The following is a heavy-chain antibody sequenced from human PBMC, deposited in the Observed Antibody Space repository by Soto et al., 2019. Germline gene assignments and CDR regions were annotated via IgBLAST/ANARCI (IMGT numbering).Heavy chain of an antibody. CDR1: GGSISSYY. V-gene: IGHV4-4*07. CDR3: AREDIVVVPAAIQPRFDP. J-gene: IGHJ5*02. CDR2: IYTSGST. Sequence: PSETLSLTCTVSGGSISSYYWSWIRQPAGKGLEWIGRIYTSGSTNYNPSLKSRVTMSVDTSKNQFSLKLSSVTAADTAVYYCAREDIVVVPAAIQPRFDPWGQGTLVTVSS. D-gene: IGHD2-2*02.